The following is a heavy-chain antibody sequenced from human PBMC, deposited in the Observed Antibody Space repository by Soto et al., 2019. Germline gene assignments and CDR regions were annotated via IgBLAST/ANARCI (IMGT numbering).Heavy chain of an antibody. CDR2: IWYDGSNK. Sequence: PGGSLRLSCSASGFTFSSYGMHWVRQAPGKGREGVAVIWYDGSNKYYADYVEGRFTISRDNSKNTLYLQMNSLRAEDTAVYYCARSNNHNNYYDSSGYYLALDYWGQGTLVTVSS. J-gene: IGHJ4*02. CDR3: ARSNNHNNYYDSSGYYLALDY. D-gene: IGHD3-22*01. V-gene: IGHV3-33*08. CDR1: GFTFSSYG.